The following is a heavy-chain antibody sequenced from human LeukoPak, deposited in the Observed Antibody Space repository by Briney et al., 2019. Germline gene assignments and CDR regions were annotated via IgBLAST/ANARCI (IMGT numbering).Heavy chain of an antibody. D-gene: IGHD5-24*01. CDR2: IGSSGGGI. Sequence: GGSLRLSCAASGFTFSTYTMYWVRHPPGKGLEWASIIGSSGGGIHYADSVKGRFTISRDNSKNTLYLQMNSLRAEDTAVYYCAKRDGYNSNYFDYWGQGTLVTVSS. J-gene: IGHJ4*02. CDR3: AKRDGYNSNYFDY. V-gene: IGHV3-23*01. CDR1: GFTFSTYT.